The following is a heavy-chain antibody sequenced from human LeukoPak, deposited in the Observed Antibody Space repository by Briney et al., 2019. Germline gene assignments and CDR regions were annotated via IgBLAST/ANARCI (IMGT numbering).Heavy chain of an antibody. Sequence: PGGSLRLSCAASGFTFSSYGMHWVRQAPGKGLEWVAVISYDGSNKYYADSVKGRFTISRDNSKNTLYLQMNSLRAEDTAVYYCAKETSTVAGFDYWGQGTLVTVSS. J-gene: IGHJ4*02. CDR3: AKETSTVAGFDY. V-gene: IGHV3-30*18. CDR2: ISYDGSNK. CDR1: GFTFSSYG. D-gene: IGHD6-19*01.